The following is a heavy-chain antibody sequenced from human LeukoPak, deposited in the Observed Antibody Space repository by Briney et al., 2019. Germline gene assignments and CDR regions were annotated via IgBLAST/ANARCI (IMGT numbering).Heavy chain of an antibody. V-gene: IGHV3-15*01. CDR3: TTDEGCLNY. Sequence: GGSLRLSCAASGFTFTNAWMSWVRQAPGKGLEWVGRIKTKADGGTTDYAAPVKGRFTISRDDSKNTLSLQLNSLKTEDTAVYYCTTDEGCLNYWGQGTLVTVSS. D-gene: IGHD3-16*01. J-gene: IGHJ4*02. CDR2: IKTKADGGTT. CDR1: GFTFTNAW.